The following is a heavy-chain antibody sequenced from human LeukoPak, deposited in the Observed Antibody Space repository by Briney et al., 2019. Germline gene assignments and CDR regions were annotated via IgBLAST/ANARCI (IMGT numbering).Heavy chain of an antibody. V-gene: IGHV3-23*01. J-gene: IGHJ5*02. CDR1: GFTFSSYA. CDR2: ISGGGGST. CDR3: AKHVIAAAGPPFDP. D-gene: IGHD6-13*01. Sequence: GGSLRLSCAASGFTFSSYAMSWVRQAPGKGPEWVSAISGGGGSTYYADSVKGRFTISRDNSKNTLYLQMNSLRAEDTAVYYCAKHVIAAAGPPFDPWGQGTLVTVSS.